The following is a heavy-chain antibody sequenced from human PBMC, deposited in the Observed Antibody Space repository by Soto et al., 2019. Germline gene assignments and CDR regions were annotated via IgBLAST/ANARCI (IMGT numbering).Heavy chain of an antibody. D-gene: IGHD5-18*01. J-gene: IGHJ4*02. Sequence: PSETLSLTCTVSGGSISSSSYYWGWIRQPPGKGLEWIGSIYYSGSTYYNPSLKSRVTISVDTSKNQFSLKLSSVTAADTAVYYCARADTAMVIFDYWGQGTLVTVSS. CDR2: IYYSGST. CDR1: GGSISSSSYY. CDR3: ARADTAMVIFDY. V-gene: IGHV4-39*01.